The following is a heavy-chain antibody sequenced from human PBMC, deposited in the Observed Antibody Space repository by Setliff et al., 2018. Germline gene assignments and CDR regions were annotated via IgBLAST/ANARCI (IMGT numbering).Heavy chain of an antibody. CDR2: IYPGDSDT. Sequence: GESLKIYCKGSGYSFTSYWIAWVRQMPGKGLEWMGIIYPGDSDTRYSPSFQGQVTISADRSTRTAYLQWSSLKASDTAFYYCARSDYGDYFAWDSYGMDVWGQGTTVTVSS. CDR1: GYSFTSYW. J-gene: IGHJ6*02. CDR3: ARSDYGDYFAWDSYGMDV. V-gene: IGHV5-51*01. D-gene: IGHD4-17*01.